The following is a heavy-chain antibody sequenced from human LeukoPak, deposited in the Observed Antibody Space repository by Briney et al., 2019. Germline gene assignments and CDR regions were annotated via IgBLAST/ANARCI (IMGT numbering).Heavy chain of an antibody. Sequence: PSQTLSLTCTVSGASIISGGYYWSWIRQHPGKGLEWIGYIYYTGSTYYNPSLKNRLTISIDTSKSQFSLKLTSVTAADTAVYYCARDPIAYCGADCYSDWGQGTLVTVSS. V-gene: IGHV4-31*03. D-gene: IGHD2-21*02. CDR2: IYYTGST. CDR3: ARDPIAYCGADCYSD. J-gene: IGHJ4*02. CDR1: GASIISGGYY.